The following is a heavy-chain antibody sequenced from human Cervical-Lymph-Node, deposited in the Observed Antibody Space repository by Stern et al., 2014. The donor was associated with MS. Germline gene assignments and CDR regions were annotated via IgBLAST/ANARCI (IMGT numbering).Heavy chain of an antibody. J-gene: IGHJ4*02. D-gene: IGHD3-22*01. CDR2: TSSDGSNR. CDR3: VKTASSSGYFSRFEY. CDR1: GFTFSTYG. V-gene: IGHV3-30*18. Sequence: MQLVESGGGVVQPGRSLRISCAASGFTFSTYGMHWVRPAPGKGLEWGAVTSSDGSNRDYVDSVKGRFTISRDNSKNTLYLQMNSLSVEDTAVYYCVKTASSSGYFSRFEYWGQGALVTVSS.